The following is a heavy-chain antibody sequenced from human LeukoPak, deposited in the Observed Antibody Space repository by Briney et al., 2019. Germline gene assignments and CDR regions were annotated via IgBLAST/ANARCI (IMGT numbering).Heavy chain of an antibody. Sequence: SETLSLTCAVYGGSFSGYYWSWIRQPPGKGLEWIGEINHSGSTNYNPSLKSRVTISVDTSKNQFSLKLSSVTAADTAVYYCARATTVRGAFDIWGQGTMVTVSS. V-gene: IGHV4-34*01. CDR1: GGSFSGYY. J-gene: IGHJ3*02. CDR2: INHSGST. CDR3: ARATTVRGAFDI. D-gene: IGHD4-17*01.